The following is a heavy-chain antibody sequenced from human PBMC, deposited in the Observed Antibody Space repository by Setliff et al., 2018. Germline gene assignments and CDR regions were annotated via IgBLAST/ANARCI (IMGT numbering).Heavy chain of an antibody. CDR1: GGSFSDYY. Sequence: SETLSLTCEVSGGSFSDYYWSWIRQSPGKGLEWLGDFNRTRKIDYSPSLKSRLTISVDTSKKQFSLHLNSVTAAGTAMYYCAGGGRYCGGDCYQDDAFDIWGQGTMVTVSS. CDR2: FNRTRKI. V-gene: IGHV4-34*01. J-gene: IGHJ3*02. D-gene: IGHD2-21*02. CDR3: AGGGRYCGGDCYQDDAFDI.